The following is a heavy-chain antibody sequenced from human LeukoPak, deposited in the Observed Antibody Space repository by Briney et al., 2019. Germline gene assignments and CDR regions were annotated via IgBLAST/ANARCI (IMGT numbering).Heavy chain of an antibody. CDR3: AKGSLNVLAVAGMGGDLDY. V-gene: IGHV1-3*01. CDR1: GYTFTSYA. J-gene: IGHJ4*02. CDR2: INAGNGNT. Sequence: ASVKVSCKAFGYTFTSYAMHWVRQAPGQRLEWMGWINAGNGNTKYSQKFQGRVTITRDTSASTAYMELSSLRSEDTAVYYCAKGSLNVLAVAGMGGDLDYWGQGTLVTVSS. D-gene: IGHD6-19*01.